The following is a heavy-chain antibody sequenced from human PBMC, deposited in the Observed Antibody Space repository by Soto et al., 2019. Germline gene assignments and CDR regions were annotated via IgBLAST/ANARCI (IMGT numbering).Heavy chain of an antibody. CDR1: GGSISSSSYY. Sequence: QLQLQESGPGLVKPSETLSLTCSVSGGSISSSSYYWGWIRQPPGKGLEWIGNIYYSGSTYYNPSLTRRVTISVDTSKNQFSLKLSSVTAADTAVYYCARRESYDILTGYYHFDYWGQGTPVTVSS. V-gene: IGHV4-39*01. J-gene: IGHJ4*02. D-gene: IGHD3-9*01. CDR2: IYYSGST. CDR3: ARRESYDILTGYYHFDY.